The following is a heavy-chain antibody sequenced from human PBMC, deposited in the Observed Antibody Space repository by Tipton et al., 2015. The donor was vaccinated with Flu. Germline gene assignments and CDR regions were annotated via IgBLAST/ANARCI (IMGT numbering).Heavy chain of an antibody. J-gene: IGHJ6*02. CDR1: GFTFSSYG. CDR3: ARDLCVDPYDFCSGLPHYGMDV. D-gene: IGHD3-3*01. V-gene: IGHV3-33*01. Sequence: SLRLSCAASGFTFSSYGMHWVRQAPGKGLEWVAVIWYDGSNKYYADSVKGRFTISRDNSKNTLYLQMNSLRAEDTAVYYCARDLCVDPYDFCSGLPHYGMDVWGQGTTVTVSS. CDR2: IWYDGSNK.